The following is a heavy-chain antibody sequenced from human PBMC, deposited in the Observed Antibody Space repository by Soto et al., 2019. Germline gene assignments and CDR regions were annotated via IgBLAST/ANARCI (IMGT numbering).Heavy chain of an antibody. J-gene: IGHJ4*02. CDR2: INHSGST. CDR3: ARGRGDFWSGYYHTQAGFDY. Sequence: QVQLQQWGAGLLKPSETLSLTCAVYGGSFSGYYWSWIRQPPGKGLEWIGEINHSGSTNYNPSLKSRVTISVDTSKNRFSLKLSSVTAPDTAVYYCARGRGDFWSGYYHTQAGFDYWGQGTLVTVSS. D-gene: IGHD3-3*01. V-gene: IGHV4-34*01. CDR1: GGSFSGYY.